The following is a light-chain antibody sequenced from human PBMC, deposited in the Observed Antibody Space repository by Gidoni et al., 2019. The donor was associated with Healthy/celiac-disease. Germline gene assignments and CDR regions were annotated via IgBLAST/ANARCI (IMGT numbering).Light chain of an antibody. CDR2: LGA. Sequence: DIVMPHSPLPLPVTPGGPASISCRSSQSLLHSNGYNYLDWYLQKPGQSAQLLIYLGATRDSGVPDRFSGRGSGTDFTMKISRVEDEDVVVYYCMQAQQTPRDTFGQGTKLEIK. V-gene: IGKV2-28*01. J-gene: IGKJ2*01. CDR3: MQAQQTPRDT. CDR1: QSLLHSNGYNY.